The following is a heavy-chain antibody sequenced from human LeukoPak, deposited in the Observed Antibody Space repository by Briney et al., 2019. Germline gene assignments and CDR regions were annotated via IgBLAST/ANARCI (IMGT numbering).Heavy chain of an antibody. CDR3: ARVAEEMATIALFDY. Sequence: PSQTLSLTCTVSGGSISSGSYYWSWIRQPAGKGLEWIGRIYTSESTYYNPSLKSRVTISVDTSKNQFSLKLSSVTAADTAVYYCARVAEEMATIALFDYWGQGTLVTVSS. D-gene: IGHD5-24*01. CDR2: IYTSEST. V-gene: IGHV4-61*02. CDR1: GGSISSGSYY. J-gene: IGHJ4*02.